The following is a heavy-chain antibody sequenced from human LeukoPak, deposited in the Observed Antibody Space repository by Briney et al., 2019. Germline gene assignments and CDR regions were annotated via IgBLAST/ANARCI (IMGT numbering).Heavy chain of an antibody. CDR2: ISASGGST. Sequence: GGSLRLSCAASGFTFSNYAMSWVRQAPGKGLEWVSGISASGGSTYYAHSVNGRFTISRDNSKNTVSLQMYSLRAGDTALYYCAKSNGYTNSWYDYWGQGTLVSVSS. D-gene: IGHD6-13*01. J-gene: IGHJ4*02. CDR3: AKSNGYTNSWYDY. CDR1: GFTFSNYA. V-gene: IGHV3-23*01.